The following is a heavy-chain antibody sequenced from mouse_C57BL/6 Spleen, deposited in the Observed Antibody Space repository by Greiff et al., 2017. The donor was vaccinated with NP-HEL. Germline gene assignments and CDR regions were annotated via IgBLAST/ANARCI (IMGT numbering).Heavy chain of an antibody. CDR1: GFTFSSYA. CDR2: ISDGGSYT. Sequence: EVMLVESGGGLVKPGGSLKLSCAASGFTFSSYAMSWVRQTPEKRLEWVATISDGGSYTYYPDNAKNNLYLQMSHLKSEDTAMYYCARDRLGRDWYFDVWGTGTTVTVSS. V-gene: IGHV5-4*01. J-gene: IGHJ1*03. CDR3: ARDRLGRDWYFDV. D-gene: IGHD4-1*01.